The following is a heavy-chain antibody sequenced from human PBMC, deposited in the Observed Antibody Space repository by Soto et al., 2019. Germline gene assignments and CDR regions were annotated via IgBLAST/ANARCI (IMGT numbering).Heavy chain of an antibody. D-gene: IGHD2-2*01. Sequence: SETLSLTCTVSGGSISSGDYYWSWIRQPPGKGLEWIGYIYYSGSTYYNPSLKSRVTISVDTSKNQFSLKLSSVTAAGTAVYYCARGEYQLLSAIWFDPWGQGTLVTVS. CDR2: IYYSGST. CDR1: GGSISSGDYY. CDR3: ARGEYQLLSAIWFDP. V-gene: IGHV4-30-4*01. J-gene: IGHJ5*02.